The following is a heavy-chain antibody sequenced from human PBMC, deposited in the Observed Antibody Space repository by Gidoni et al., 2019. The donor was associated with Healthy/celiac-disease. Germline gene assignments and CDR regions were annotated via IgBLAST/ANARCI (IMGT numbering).Heavy chain of an antibody. J-gene: IGHJ4*02. Sequence: VQLVESGGGLVQPGGSLRLSCAASGFTFSSYWMSWVRQAPGKGLGWVANIKQDGSEKYYVDSVKGRFTISRDNAKNSLYLQMNSLRAEDTAVYYCARDQSSYYYDSSGYYGYWGQGTLVTVSS. CDR1: GFTFSSYW. D-gene: IGHD3-22*01. CDR2: IKQDGSEK. V-gene: IGHV3-7*03. CDR3: ARDQSSYYYDSSGYYGY.